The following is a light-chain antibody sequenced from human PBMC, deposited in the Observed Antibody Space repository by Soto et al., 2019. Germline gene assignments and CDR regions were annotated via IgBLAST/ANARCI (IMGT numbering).Light chain of an antibody. CDR1: SSDVGSYNL. J-gene: IGLJ1*01. CDR2: XGS. Sequence: QSALTQPASVSGSPGQSITISCTGTSSDVGSYNLVSWYQQHPGKAPKLMIYXGSXRXXXXXNXXXGSKSGNTASLTISGLQAEXEADYYCCSYAGSSAYVFGTGTKLTVL. V-gene: IGLV2-23*01. CDR3: CSYAGSSAYV.